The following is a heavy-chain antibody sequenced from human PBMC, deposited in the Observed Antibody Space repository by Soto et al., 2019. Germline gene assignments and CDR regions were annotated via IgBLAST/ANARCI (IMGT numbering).Heavy chain of an antibody. V-gene: IGHV2-70*01. CDR1: GFSLSTSGMC. CDR3: ARIRGRYYYDSSGYKRYYYGMDV. CDR2: IDWDDDK. Sequence: SGPTLVNPTQTLTLTCTFSGFSLSTSGMCVSWIRQPPGKALEWLALIDWDDDKYYSTSLKTRLTISKDTSKNQVVLTMTNMDPVDTATYYCARIRGRYYYDSSGYKRYYYGMDVWGQGTTVTVSS. D-gene: IGHD3-22*01. J-gene: IGHJ6*02.